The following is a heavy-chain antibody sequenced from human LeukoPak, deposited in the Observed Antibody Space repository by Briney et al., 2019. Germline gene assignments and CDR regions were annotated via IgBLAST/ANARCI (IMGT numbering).Heavy chain of an antibody. J-gene: IGHJ4*02. V-gene: IGHV3-74*01. CDR3: ARAFGSGTYYTINFDY. Sequence: PGGSLRLSCAASGFTFSGYWTHWVRQGPGKGLVWVSRINSDGSPTSYADSVKGRFTISRDNAKNTLYLQMNSLRAEDTAVYYCARAFGSGTYYTINFDYWGQGALVTVSA. D-gene: IGHD3-10*01. CDR1: GFTFSGYW. CDR2: INSDGSPT.